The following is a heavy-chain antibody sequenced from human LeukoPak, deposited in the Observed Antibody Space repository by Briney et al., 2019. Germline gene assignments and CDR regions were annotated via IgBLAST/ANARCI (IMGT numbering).Heavy chain of an antibody. CDR3: ANDLGGHYDAFDI. J-gene: IGHJ3*02. D-gene: IGHD4-17*01. Sequence: GGSLRLSCAASGFTFSNAWMSWVRQAPGKGLEWVAVISYDGSNKYYADSVKGRFTISRDNSKNTLYLQMNSLRAEDTAVYYCANDLGGHYDAFDIWGQGTMVTVSS. CDR2: ISYDGSNK. V-gene: IGHV3-30*18. CDR1: GFTFSNAW.